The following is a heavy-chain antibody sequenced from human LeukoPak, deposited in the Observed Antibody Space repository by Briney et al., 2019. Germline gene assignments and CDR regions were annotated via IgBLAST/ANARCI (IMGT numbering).Heavy chain of an antibody. Sequence: PVGSLRLSCMVSGFSLSDYSMTWVRQTPGKGLEWVSSISSSGTSINYADSVKGRFTISRDNSKNTLYLQMNSLRAEDTAVYYCATSRDFYDSSGYYPYYFDCWGQGTLVTVSS. CDR1: GFSLSDYS. CDR3: ATSRDFYDSSGYYPYYFDC. J-gene: IGHJ4*02. CDR2: ISSSGTSI. D-gene: IGHD3-22*01. V-gene: IGHV3-21*01.